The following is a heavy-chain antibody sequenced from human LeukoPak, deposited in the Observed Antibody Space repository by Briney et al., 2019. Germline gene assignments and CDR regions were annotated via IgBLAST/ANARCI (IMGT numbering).Heavy chain of an antibody. CDR1: GFTFSSYG. D-gene: IGHD3-9*01. CDR2: ISGSGGST. Sequence: GGSLRLSCAASGFTFSSYGMSWVRQAPGKGLEWVSAISGSGGSTYYADSVKGRFTISRDNSKNTLYLQMNSLRAEDTAVYYCAKSRRDILTGYYHPNDYWGQGTLVTVSS. V-gene: IGHV3-23*01. J-gene: IGHJ4*02. CDR3: AKSRRDILTGYYHPNDY.